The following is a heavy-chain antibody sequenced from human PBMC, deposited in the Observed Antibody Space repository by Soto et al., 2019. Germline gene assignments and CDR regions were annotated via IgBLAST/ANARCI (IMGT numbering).Heavy chain of an antibody. CDR3: ARESLTYSSSWGSWFDP. D-gene: IGHD6-13*01. CDR2: INAGNGNT. Sequence: GASVKVSCKASGYTFTSYAMHWVRQAPGHRLEWMGWINAGNGNTKYSQKFQGRVTITRDTSASTAYMELSSLRSEDTAVYYCARESLTYSSSWGSWFDPWGQGTLVTVSS. CDR1: GYTFTSYA. V-gene: IGHV1-3*01. J-gene: IGHJ5*02.